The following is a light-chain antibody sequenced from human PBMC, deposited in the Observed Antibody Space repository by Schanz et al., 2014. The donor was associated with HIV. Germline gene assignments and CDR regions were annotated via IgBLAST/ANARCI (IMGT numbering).Light chain of an antibody. CDR3: KQRSDWPLT. CDR1: QSVSNRY. Sequence: EIVLTQSPGTLSLSPGEGVTLSCRASQSVSNRYLAWYQQRPGQAPRLLIYGASTRAIGIPARFSGSGSGTDFTHTISRLEPEDFAVYYCKQRSDWPLTFGGGTKVEIK. CDR2: GAS. J-gene: IGKJ4*01. V-gene: IGKV3D-20*02.